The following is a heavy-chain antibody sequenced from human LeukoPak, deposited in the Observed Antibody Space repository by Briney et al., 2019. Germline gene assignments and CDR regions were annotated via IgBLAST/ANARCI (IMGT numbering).Heavy chain of an antibody. CDR1: GGSISSYY. V-gene: IGHV4-59*01. CDR2: IYYSGST. Sequence: PSETLSLTCTVSGGSISSYYWSWIRRPPGKGLEWIGYIYYSGSTNYNPSLKSRVTISVDTSKNQFSLKLSSVTAADTAVYYCARDRGSYCSGGSCYTYWFDPWGQGTLVTVSS. J-gene: IGHJ5*02. CDR3: ARDRGSYCSGGSCYTYWFDP. D-gene: IGHD2-15*01.